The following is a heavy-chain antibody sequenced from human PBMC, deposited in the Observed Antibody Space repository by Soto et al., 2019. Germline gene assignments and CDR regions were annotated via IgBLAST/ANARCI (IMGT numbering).Heavy chain of an antibody. CDR2: IYNEFT. CDR1: GFTVTDIY. CDR3: VREPRNCSGGSCSIMGDAFDI. J-gene: IGHJ3*02. Sequence: EVQLVESRGGLVQPGGSLRLSCVASGFTVTDIYMNWVRQAPGKGLKWVSVIYNEFTDYADSVRGRFSISTDSSKNALYLQMNSLRAEDSAVYYCVREPRNCSGGSCSIMGDAFDIWGQGTMVTVSS. D-gene: IGHD2-15*01. V-gene: IGHV3-66*01.